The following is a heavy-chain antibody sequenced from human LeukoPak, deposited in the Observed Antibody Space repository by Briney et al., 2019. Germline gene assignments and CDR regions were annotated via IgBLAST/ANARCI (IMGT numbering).Heavy chain of an antibody. CDR1: GYTFTSYG. CDR2: ISAYNGNT. CDR3: ERDRTSWSYRGGKPSAFDM. D-gene: IGHD1-26*01. Sequence: GASVKVSCKPSGYTFTSYGISWVRQAPGQGLEWMGWISAYNGNTNYAQKLQGRATMTTDTSTSTAYMELRSLRSDDTAVYYCERDRTSWSYRGGKPSAFDMWGQGTMVTVSS. J-gene: IGHJ3*02. V-gene: IGHV1-18*01.